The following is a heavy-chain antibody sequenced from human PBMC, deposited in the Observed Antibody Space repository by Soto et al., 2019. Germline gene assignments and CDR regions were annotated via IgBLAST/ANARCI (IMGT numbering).Heavy chain of an antibody. J-gene: IGHJ4*02. CDR2: ISYDGGDT. V-gene: IGHV3-30-3*01. Sequence: GGSLRLSCAASGFTFSSYAMHWVRQTPGKGLEWVAVISYDGGDTYYADSVKGRFTISRDNSKNTVYLQMNSLRLEDTAVYYCARGPSYSDSYFDHWGKGTLVTVSS. D-gene: IGHD4-17*01. CDR3: ARGPSYSDSYFDH. CDR1: GFTFSSYA.